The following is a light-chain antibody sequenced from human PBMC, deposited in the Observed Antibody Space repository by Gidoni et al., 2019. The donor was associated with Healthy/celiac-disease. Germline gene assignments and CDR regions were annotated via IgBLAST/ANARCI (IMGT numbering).Light chain of an antibody. V-gene: IGLV2-14*01. CDR1: SSDVGGYNY. CDR2: EVS. Sequence: QSALTQPASVSGSPGQSITISCTGTSSDVGGYNYVSWYQQPPGKAPKLMMYEVSNRPSGVSNRFSGSKSGYTASLTISGLQAEDEADYYCSSYTSSSTNWVFGGGTKLTVL. J-gene: IGLJ3*02. CDR3: SSYTSSSTNWV.